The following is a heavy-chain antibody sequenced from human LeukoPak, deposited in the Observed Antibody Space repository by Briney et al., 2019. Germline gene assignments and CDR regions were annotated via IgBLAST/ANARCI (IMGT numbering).Heavy chain of an antibody. V-gene: IGHV3-23*01. CDR3: AKWGDYDVLTGYYVSDY. CDR1: GFTFSNYA. CDR2: ITGGGSGI. D-gene: IGHD3-9*01. Sequence: GGSLGLSCAASGFTFSNYAMSWVRQAPGKGLEWVSAITGGGSGIYYADSMKSRFTISRDNSKSTLYLQINSLRAEDTAVYYCAKWGDYDVLTGYYVSDYWGQGTLVTVSS. J-gene: IGHJ4*02.